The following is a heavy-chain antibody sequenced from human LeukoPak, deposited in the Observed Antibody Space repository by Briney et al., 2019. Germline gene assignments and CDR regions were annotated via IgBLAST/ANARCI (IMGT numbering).Heavy chain of an antibody. J-gene: IGHJ6*03. V-gene: IGHV1-45*02. CDR1: GYTFTYRH. D-gene: IGHD5-18*01. Sequence: GASVKVSCKASGYTFTYRHLHWVRQAPGQALEWMGWITPFNGNTNYAQKFQDRVIITRDRSMSTAYMEMSSLRSEDTAVYYCARVPYTAMVYYYYMDVWGKGTTVTISS. CDR2: ITPFNGNT. CDR3: ARVPYTAMVYYYYMDV.